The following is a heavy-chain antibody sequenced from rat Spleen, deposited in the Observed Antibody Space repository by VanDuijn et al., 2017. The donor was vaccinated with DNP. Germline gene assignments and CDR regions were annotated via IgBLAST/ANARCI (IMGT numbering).Heavy chain of an antibody. CDR1: GFTFSDYY. CDR2: ISPDGGSI. CDR3: ATHTTAIRYYWHFDF. J-gene: IGHJ1*01. D-gene: IGHD1-11*01. V-gene: IGHV5-20*01. Sequence: EVQLVESGGGLVQPGRSLKLSCAASGFTFSDYYMSWVRQPPTKGLEWVASISPDGGSIYYRDSVKGRFTMSRDNAMSSLYLQMDSLRSEDTATYYCATHTTAIRYYWHFDFWGPGTMVTVSS.